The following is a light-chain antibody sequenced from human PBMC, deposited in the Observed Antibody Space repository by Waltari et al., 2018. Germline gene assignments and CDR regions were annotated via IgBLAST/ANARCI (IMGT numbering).Light chain of an antibody. J-gene: IGLJ3*02. Sequence: SYELTQPSSVSVSPGQTTRITCSGDALPRKYASWYQQKSGQAPVLVIYEDNKRPSGSPERFSGSSSGTMATLTISGAQVDDEADYYCYSTDSSGDHRVFGGGTKLTVL. CDR2: EDN. CDR1: ALPRKY. CDR3: YSTDSSGDHRV. V-gene: IGLV3-10*01.